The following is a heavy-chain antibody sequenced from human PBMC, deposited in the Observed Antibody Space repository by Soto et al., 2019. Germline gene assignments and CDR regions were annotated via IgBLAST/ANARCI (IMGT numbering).Heavy chain of an antibody. CDR1: GGPFGGLP. CDR2: IIPIFGTA. J-gene: IGHJ5*02. D-gene: IGHD1-7*01. CDR3: ARDRGNNWNYFWFDP. Sequence: QVQLVQSGAEVKKPGSSVRVSCKPSGGPFGGLPISGVRQPPGKGLEWMGGIIPIFGTANYAQKFQGRVTITADESTSTAYMELSSLRSEDTAVYYCARDRGNNWNYFWFDPWGQGTLVTVSS. V-gene: IGHV1-69*01.